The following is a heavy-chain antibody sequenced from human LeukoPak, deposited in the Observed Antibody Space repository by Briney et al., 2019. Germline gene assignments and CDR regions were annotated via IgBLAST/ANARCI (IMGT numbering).Heavy chain of an antibody. CDR1: GGSFSGYY. J-gene: IGHJ6*03. CDR2: INHSGST. D-gene: IGHD3-10*01. Sequence: SETLSLTCAVYGGSFSGYYWSWIRQPPGKGLEWIGEINHSGSTNYNPSLKSRVTISVDTSKNQFSLKLSSVTAADTAVYYCARDSPYYYGSGSATYYMDVWGKGTTVTISS. V-gene: IGHV4-34*01. CDR3: ARDSPYYYGSGSATYYMDV.